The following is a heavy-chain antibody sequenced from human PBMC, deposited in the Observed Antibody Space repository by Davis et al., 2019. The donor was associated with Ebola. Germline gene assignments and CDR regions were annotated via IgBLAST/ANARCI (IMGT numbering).Heavy chain of an antibody. CDR3: ARGRMTGTPLIGGYFDY. J-gene: IGHJ4*02. CDR1: GGSFNDYY. V-gene: IGHV4-34*01. Sequence: MPSETLSLTCAVSGGSFNDYYWTWLRQSPAKGLEWIGEVHHFVSSTYHPSLESRVSMSVDLSKSQFSLRLTSVTAADTAVYFCARGRMTGTPLIGGYFDYWSQGNLVTVSP. D-gene: IGHD1-1*01. CDR2: VHHFVSS.